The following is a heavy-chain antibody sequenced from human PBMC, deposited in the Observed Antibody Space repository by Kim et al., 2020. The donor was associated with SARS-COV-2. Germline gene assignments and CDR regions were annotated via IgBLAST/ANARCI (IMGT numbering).Heavy chain of an antibody. J-gene: IGHJ6*03. CDR2: INHSGST. CDR3: ARGGRFLEWLSGCYMDV. Sequence: SETLSLTCAVYGGSFSDYYWSWIRQPPGKGLEWIGEINHSGSTNYNPSLKSRVTISVDTSKNQFSLKLSSLTAADTAVYYCARGGRFLEWLSGCYMDVWG. CDR1: GGSFSDYY. V-gene: IGHV4-34*01. D-gene: IGHD3-3*01.